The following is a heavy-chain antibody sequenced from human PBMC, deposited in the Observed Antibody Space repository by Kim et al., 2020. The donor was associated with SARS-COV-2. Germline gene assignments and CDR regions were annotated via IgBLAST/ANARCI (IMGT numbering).Heavy chain of an antibody. J-gene: IGHJ4*02. CDR3: AREPAPGVGAYPIDY. D-gene: IGHD1-26*01. V-gene: IGHV3-21*01. CDR1: GFTFSSYS. Sequence: GGSLRLSCAASGFTFSSYSMNWVRQAPGKGLEWVSSISSSSSYIYYADSVKGRFTISRDNAKNSLYLQMNSLRAEDTAVYYCAREPAPGVGAYPIDYWGQGTLVTVSS. CDR2: ISSSSSYI.